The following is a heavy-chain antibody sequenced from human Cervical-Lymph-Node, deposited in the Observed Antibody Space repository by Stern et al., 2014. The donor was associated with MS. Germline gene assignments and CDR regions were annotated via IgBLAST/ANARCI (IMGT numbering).Heavy chain of an antibody. Sequence: QVQLVQSGGEVKKPGTSVKVSCKTSGYTFTSYGITWVRQAPGQGPEWLGRINPHRGHPLYAQKFQGRVTMTTDTSTTTAYLELRSLTSDDTAVYYCSRDWGEVPTISDYWGQGTLVTVSS. CDR1: GYTFTSYG. D-gene: IGHD2-21*02. CDR2: INPHRGHP. CDR3: SRDWGEVPTISDY. J-gene: IGHJ4*02. V-gene: IGHV1-18*01.